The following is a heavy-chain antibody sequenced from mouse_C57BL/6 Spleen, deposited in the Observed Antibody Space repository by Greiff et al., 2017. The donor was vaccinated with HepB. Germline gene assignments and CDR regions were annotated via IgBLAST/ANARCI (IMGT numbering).Heavy chain of an antibody. Sequence: QVQLQQPGAELVRPGSSVKLSCKASGYTFTSYWMDWVKQRPGQGLEWIGNIYPSDSETHYNQKFKDKATLTVDKSSSTAYMQLSSLTSEDSAVYYCARRGLTGTSFAYWGQGTLVTVSA. J-gene: IGHJ3*01. D-gene: IGHD4-1*01. CDR3: ARRGLTGTSFAY. V-gene: IGHV1-61*01. CDR1: GYTFTSYW. CDR2: IYPSDSET.